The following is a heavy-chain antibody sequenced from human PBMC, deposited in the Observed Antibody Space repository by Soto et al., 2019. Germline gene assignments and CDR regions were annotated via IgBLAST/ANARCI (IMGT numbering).Heavy chain of an antibody. CDR2: IYGTGNT. V-gene: IGHV4-39*01. Sequence: QLQLQESGPGLVKPSETLSLSCTVSGGSITSSFYWGWIRQPPGKGLEWIGSIYGTGNTYYNPSLKGRVNISADTSKNQFYLNLISVTSSDTAVYYCRRSSRYSTDVWGQGSMVTVSS. CDR1: GGSITSSFY. CDR3: RRSSRYSTDV. D-gene: IGHD6-13*01. J-gene: IGHJ6*02.